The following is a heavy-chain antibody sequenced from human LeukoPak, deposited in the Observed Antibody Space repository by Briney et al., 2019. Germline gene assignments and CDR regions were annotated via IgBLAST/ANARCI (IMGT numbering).Heavy chain of an antibody. CDR1: GFTFSSDW. CDR2: INQDGSER. Sequence: GGSLRLSCAASGFTFSSDWMSWGRQAPGKGLEWVAKINQDGSERYYADSVKGRFTISRDNAKNSLSLEMNSLRAEDTAVYYCASDRWDLDYWGQGTLVTVSS. V-gene: IGHV3-7*01. J-gene: IGHJ4*02. CDR3: ASDRWDLDY. D-gene: IGHD1-26*01.